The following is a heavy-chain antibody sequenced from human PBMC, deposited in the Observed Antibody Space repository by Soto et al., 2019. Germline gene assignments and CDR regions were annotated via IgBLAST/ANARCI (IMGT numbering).Heavy chain of an antibody. V-gene: IGHV4-59*08. CDR3: ARLDRNDAFDI. J-gene: IGHJ3*02. Sequence: PSETLSLTCTVSGGSISSYYWSWIRQPPGKGLEWIGYIYYSGSTNYNPSLKSRVTISVDTSKNQFSLKLSSVTAADTAVYYCARLDRNDAFDIWGQGTMVTVSS. CDR2: IYYSGST. CDR1: GGSISSYY.